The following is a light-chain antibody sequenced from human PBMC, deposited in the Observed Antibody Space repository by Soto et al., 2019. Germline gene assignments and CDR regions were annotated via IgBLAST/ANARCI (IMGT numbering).Light chain of an antibody. V-gene: IGLV2-23*02. CDR3: GSYAGSSVYV. J-gene: IGLJ1*01. Sequence: QSALTQVASVSGSPGQSITISCTGTSSDVGTFNLVSWYQQHPGKAPRLMIYEVIKRPSGVSNRFSGSKSGNTASLTISGLQAEDEADYYCGSYAGSSVYVFGTGTKVTVL. CDR2: EVI. CDR1: SSDVGTFNL.